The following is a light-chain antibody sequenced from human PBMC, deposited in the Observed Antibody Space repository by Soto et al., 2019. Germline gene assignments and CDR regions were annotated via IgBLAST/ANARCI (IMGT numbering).Light chain of an antibody. J-gene: IGLJ2*01. V-gene: IGLV2-23*02. CDR3: CSYAGSSTFVV. CDR1: SSDVGSYNL. Sequence: QSALTQPASVSGSPGQSITISCTGTSSDVGSYNLVSWYQQHPGKAPKLMIYEDTKRPSGVSNRFSGSKSGNTASLTISGLQADDEAEYYCCSYAGSSTFVVFGGGTKVTVL. CDR2: EDT.